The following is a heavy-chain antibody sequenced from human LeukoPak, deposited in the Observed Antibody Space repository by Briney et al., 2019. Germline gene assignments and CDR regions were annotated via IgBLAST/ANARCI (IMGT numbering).Heavy chain of an antibody. V-gene: IGHV1-18*01. CDR2: ISAYNGNT. CDR3: ASGSSWDGDYYFHGMDV. D-gene: IGHD6-13*01. CDR1: GYTFTSYG. Sequence: ASVKVSCKASGYTFTSYGISWVRQAPGQGLEWMGWISAYNGNTNYAQKLQGRVTMTTDTSTSTAYMELRSLRSDDTAVYYCASGSSWDGDYYFHGMDVWGQGTTVT. J-gene: IGHJ6*02.